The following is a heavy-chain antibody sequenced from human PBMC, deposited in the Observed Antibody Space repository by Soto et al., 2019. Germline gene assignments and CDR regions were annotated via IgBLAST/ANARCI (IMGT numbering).Heavy chain of an antibody. J-gene: IGHJ4*02. CDR2: INHSGST. V-gene: IGHV4-34*01. D-gene: IGHD4-17*01. Sequence: QVQLQQWGAGLLKPSETLSLTCAVYGGSFSGYYWSWIRQPPGKGREWIGEINHSGSTNYNPSLKSRVTISVDTSKNQFSLKLSSVTAADTAVYYCARVRLRKYLFDYWGQGTLVTVSS. CDR3: ARVRLRKYLFDY. CDR1: GGSFSGYY.